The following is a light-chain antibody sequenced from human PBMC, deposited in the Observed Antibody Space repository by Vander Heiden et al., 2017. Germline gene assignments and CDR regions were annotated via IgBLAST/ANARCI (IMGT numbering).Light chain of an antibody. Sequence: EIVLTQSPGTLSLSLGERATLSCRAGQSVRNTYLAWYQQKPGQAPRLLIYGPSGRAAGIPDRFSGSGSGTDFTLTISRLEPEDFAVYYWQQYASSPTFGQGTRLEIK. CDR2: GPS. CDR3: QQYASSPT. CDR1: QSVRNTY. V-gene: IGKV3-20*01. J-gene: IGKJ5*01.